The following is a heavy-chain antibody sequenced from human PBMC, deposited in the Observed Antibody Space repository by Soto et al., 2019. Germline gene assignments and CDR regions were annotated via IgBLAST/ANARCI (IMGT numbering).Heavy chain of an antibody. CDR3: EGESGENWSYEAY. D-gene: IGHD1-7*01. Sequence: SETLSLTCTVSGDTITSFSWNWIRQSAGKGLEWIGRISTTGNTHYNPSLESRVTMSLDTSKNQFSLKLTSVTAADTAVYYCEGESGENWSYEAYWGQGTLVTV. CDR2: ISTTGNT. J-gene: IGHJ4*02. CDR1: GDTITSFS. V-gene: IGHV4-4*07.